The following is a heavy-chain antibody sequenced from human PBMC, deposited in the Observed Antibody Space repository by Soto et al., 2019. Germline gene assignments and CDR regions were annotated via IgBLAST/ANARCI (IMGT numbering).Heavy chain of an antibody. V-gene: IGHV4-31*03. CDR3: ARDHRAVAAAEVHYYRMDV. CDR2: IFYSGST. D-gene: IGHD6-13*01. Sequence: QVQLQESGPGLVKPSQTLSLICTVSGGSISSDNSYWSWIRQHPGKGLEWIGYIFYSGSTYYNPSLRSRVTISVDTSKNHFSLQVKSVTAADTAVYYCARDHRAVAAAEVHYYRMDVWGQGTTVTVSS. CDR1: GGSISSDNSY. J-gene: IGHJ6*02.